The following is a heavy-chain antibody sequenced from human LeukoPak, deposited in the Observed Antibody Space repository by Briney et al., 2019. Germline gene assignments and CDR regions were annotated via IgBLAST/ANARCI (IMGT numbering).Heavy chain of an antibody. Sequence: SETLSLTCAVYGGSFSGYYWSWIRQPPGKGLEWVGEINHRGSTKYKPSVKSRVTISVVTSKNQFSLKLSSVTAADTAVYYCARSRPRMLRFLEWSHRAYMDVWGKGTTVTVSS. CDR3: ARSRPRMLRFLEWSHRAYMDV. D-gene: IGHD3-3*01. CDR1: GGSFSGYY. V-gene: IGHV4-34*01. J-gene: IGHJ6*03. CDR2: INHRGST.